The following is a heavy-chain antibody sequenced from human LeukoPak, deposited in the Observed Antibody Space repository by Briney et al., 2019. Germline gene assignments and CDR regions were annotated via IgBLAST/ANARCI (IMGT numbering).Heavy chain of an antibody. J-gene: IGHJ4*02. D-gene: IGHD6-19*01. CDR2: ISSSGSTL. CDR1: GSTFSNYE. CDR3: ARFGDLIAVADAFDY. V-gene: IGHV3-48*03. Sequence: GGSLRLSCAASGSTFSNYELNWVRQAPGQGREWGSYISSSGSTLHHADSVKGRFTISRDNGKISLYLQMNSLSAEDTAVYYCARFGDLIAVADAFDYWGQGTLVTVSS.